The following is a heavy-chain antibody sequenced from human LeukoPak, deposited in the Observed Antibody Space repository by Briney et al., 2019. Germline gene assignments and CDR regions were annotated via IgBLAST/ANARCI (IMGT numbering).Heavy chain of an antibody. J-gene: IGHJ4*02. Sequence: PSETLSLTCAVSGGSISSSNWWGWVRQPPGKGLEWIGEIYHSGSTNYNPSLKSRVTISVDKSKNQFSLKLSSVTAADTAVYYCARRDSSSWQTYYFDYWGQGTLVTVSS. V-gene: IGHV4-4*02. D-gene: IGHD6-13*01. CDR3: ARRDSSSWQTYYFDY. CDR2: IYHSGST. CDR1: GGSISSSNW.